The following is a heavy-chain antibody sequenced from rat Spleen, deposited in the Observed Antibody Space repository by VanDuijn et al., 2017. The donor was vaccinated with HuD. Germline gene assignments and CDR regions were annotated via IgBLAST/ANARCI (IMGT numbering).Heavy chain of an antibody. CDR1: GFTFSSYW. Sequence: EVRLVETGGGLVQPGESLKLSCEASGFTFSSYWMYWIRQAPGKGLEWVSSINTDGGRTYYPDSVKGRFTISRDNAENTVYLQMDSLRSEDTSTYYCARSDGVHYNLPFASWGQGTLVTVSS. D-gene: IGHD1-12*02. CDR2: INTDGGRT. J-gene: IGHJ3*01. V-gene: IGHV5-58*01. CDR3: ARSDGVHYNLPFAS.